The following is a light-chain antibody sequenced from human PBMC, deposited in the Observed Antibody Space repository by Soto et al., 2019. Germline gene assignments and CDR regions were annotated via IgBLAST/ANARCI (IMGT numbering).Light chain of an antibody. CDR3: AAWDDSLSAWV. CDR2: RNN. Sequence: QSVLTQPPSASATPGQRVTISCSGSSSNIGSNFVYWYQQLPGTAPKLLIYRNNERPSGVPDRLSGSKSGTSASLAISGLRSEDEADYYCAAWDDSLSAWVFGGGTKLTVL. J-gene: IGLJ3*02. CDR1: SSNIGSNF. V-gene: IGLV1-47*01.